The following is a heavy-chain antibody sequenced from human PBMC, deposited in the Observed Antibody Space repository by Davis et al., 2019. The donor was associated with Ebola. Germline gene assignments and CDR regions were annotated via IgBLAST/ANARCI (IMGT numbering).Heavy chain of an antibody. CDR3: ARGTRDTAL. CDR2: MNPNSGNT. D-gene: IGHD5-18*01. V-gene: IGHV1-8*01. Sequence: ASVQVSCLASGYTFTSYDMNWVRQAPGQGLEWMGWMNPNSGNTGYAQKFQGRVTMTRNTSITTAYMELSSLRSDDSAVYYCARGTRDTALWGQGTLVTVSS. CDR1: GYTFTSYD. J-gene: IGHJ4*02.